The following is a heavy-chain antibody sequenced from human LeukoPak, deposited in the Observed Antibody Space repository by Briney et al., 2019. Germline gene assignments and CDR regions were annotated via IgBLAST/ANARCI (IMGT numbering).Heavy chain of an antibody. CDR3: ARQAPWDSSDYPLDV. V-gene: IGHV5-51*01. D-gene: IGHD3-22*01. CDR2: IYAGDSDT. Sequence: GESLKISCKGYGYSFSSYWIGWVRQMPGKGLEWMGIIYAGDSDTRYSPSFQGQVTISADKSISTAYLQWSSLKASDTAMYYCARQAPWDSSDYPLDVWGQGTTVTVSS. J-gene: IGHJ6*02. CDR1: GYSFSSYW.